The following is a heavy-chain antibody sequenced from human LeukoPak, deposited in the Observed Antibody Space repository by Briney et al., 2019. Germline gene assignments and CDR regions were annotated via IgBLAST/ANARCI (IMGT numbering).Heavy chain of an antibody. CDR1: GYTLTELS. Sequence: ASVKVSCRVSGYTLTELSMHWVRQAPGKGLEWMGGFDPEDGETIYAQKFQGRVTMTEDTSTDTAYMELSSLRSEDTAVYYCATDHIGHGYSGYDFDYWGQGTLVTVSS. J-gene: IGHJ4*02. CDR3: ATDHIGHGYSGYDFDY. D-gene: IGHD5-12*01. CDR2: FDPEDGET. V-gene: IGHV1-24*01.